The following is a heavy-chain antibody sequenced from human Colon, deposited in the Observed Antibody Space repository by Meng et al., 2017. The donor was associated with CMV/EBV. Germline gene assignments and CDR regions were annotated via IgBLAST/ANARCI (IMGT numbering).Heavy chain of an antibody. V-gene: IGHV3-74*01. Sequence: LGAGGGLVQPGGSRRLSCAASGFPFGTHWMHWVRQGPGKGPVWLSRISGDGGMTSYADSVKGRFTISRDNAKNTLYLQMNSLRVEDTAVYYCARGVGESLGWEMGYWGQGTLVTVSS. D-gene: IGHD1-26*01. CDR3: ARGVGESLGWEMGY. CDR2: ISGDGGMT. J-gene: IGHJ4*02. CDR1: GFPFGTHW.